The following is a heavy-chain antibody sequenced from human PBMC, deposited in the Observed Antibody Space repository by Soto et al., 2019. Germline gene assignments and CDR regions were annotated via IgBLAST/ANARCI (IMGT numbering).Heavy chain of an antibody. D-gene: IGHD6-19*01. CDR1: GGTFSSYA. V-gene: IGHV1-69*13. CDR2: IIPIFGTA. J-gene: IGHJ4*02. Sequence: GASVKVSCKASGGTFSSYAISWVRQAPGQGLEWMGGIIPIFGTANYAQKFQGRVTITADESTSTAYMELSSLRSEDTAVYYCARGSRLAVAGNFDYWGQGTLVTVSS. CDR3: ARGSRLAVAGNFDY.